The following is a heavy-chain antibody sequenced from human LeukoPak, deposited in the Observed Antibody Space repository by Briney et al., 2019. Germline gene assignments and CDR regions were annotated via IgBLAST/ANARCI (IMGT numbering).Heavy chain of an antibody. CDR3: ARDVWTGVAVSDY. V-gene: IGHV3-7*01. CDR1: GFTFSSYW. Sequence: GGSLRLSCVASGFTFSSYWMTWVRQAPGKGLEWLANIKEDGSIQYYLDSVRGRFTISRDNAKTSVYLQLNSLRADDTAVYYCARDVWTGVAVSDYWGQGTLVSVSS. CDR2: IKEDGSIQ. D-gene: IGHD6-19*01. J-gene: IGHJ4*02.